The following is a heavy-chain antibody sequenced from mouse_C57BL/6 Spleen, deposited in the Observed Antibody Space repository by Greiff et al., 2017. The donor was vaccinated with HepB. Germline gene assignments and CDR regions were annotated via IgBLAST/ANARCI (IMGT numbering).Heavy chain of an antibody. V-gene: IGHV1-82*01. CDR3: ARDSITTVVVDY. CDR1: GYAFSSSW. D-gene: IGHD1-1*01. Sequence: QVQLQQSGPELVKPGASVKISCKASGYAFSSSWMNWVKQRPGKGLEWIGRIYPGDGDTNYNGKFKGKATLTADKSSSTAYMQLSSLTSEDSAVYFCARDSITTVVVDYWGQGTTLTVSS. J-gene: IGHJ2*01. CDR2: IYPGDGDT.